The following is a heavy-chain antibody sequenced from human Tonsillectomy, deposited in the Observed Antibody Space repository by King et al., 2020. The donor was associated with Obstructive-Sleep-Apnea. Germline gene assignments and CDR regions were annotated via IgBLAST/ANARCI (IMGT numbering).Heavy chain of an antibody. J-gene: IGHJ4*02. CDR2: IYYSGST. Sequence: QLQESGPRLVKPSETLSLTCTVSDGSISSYYWNWIRQPPGKGLEWIGDIYYSGSTNYNPSPKSRVTISVDTSKNQLSLKLTPVTAADTAVYYCARGRDLYYDSSGIDYWGQGTLVTVSS. V-gene: IGHV4-59*01. D-gene: IGHD3-22*01. CDR1: DGSISSYY. CDR3: ARGRDLYYDSSGIDY.